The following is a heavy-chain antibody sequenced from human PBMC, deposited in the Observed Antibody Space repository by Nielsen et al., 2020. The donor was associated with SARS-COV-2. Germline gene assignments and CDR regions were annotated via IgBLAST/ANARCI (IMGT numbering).Heavy chain of an antibody. CDR3: ANGWRGYSYGNAGGYFDY. CDR2: ISYDGSNK. D-gene: IGHD5-18*01. J-gene: IGHJ4*02. Sequence: WIRQPPGKGLEWVAVISYDGSNKYYADSVKGRFTISRDNSKNTLYLQMNGLRAEDTAVYYCANGWRGYSYGNAGGYFDYWGQGTLVTVSS. V-gene: IGHV3-30*18.